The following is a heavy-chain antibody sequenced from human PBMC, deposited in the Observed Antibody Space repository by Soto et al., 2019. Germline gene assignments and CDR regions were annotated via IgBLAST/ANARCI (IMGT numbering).Heavy chain of an antibody. CDR2: IFSNDEK. V-gene: IGHV2-26*01. CDR1: GFSLSNARMG. CDR3: XXXXXXXXFXP. Sequence: QVTLKESGPVLVKPTETLTLTCTVSGFSLSNARMGXXXIRQPPGKALEWLAHIFSNDEKSYSTSLKSRLTXXXXXXXXXXXXXXXXXXXXXXXXXXXXXXXXXXXFXPWGQGTLVTVSS. J-gene: IGHJ5*02.